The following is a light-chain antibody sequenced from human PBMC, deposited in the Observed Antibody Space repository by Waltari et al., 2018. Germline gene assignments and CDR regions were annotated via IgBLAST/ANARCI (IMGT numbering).Light chain of an antibody. Sequence: QSALTQPASMSGSPGQSITIPCTGTSSDDDGFNFFSWYQQYPGKAPKLIIYDVANRPSGVSHRFSGSRSGNPASLTISGLQAEDEADYYCSSYTSVNTRFGGGTKLTVL. CDR2: DVA. J-gene: IGLJ2*01. CDR1: SSDDDGFNF. V-gene: IGLV2-14*03. CDR3: SSYTSVNTR.